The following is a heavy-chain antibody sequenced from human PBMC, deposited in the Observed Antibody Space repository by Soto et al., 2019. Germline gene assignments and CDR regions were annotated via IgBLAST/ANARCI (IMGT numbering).Heavy chain of an antibody. J-gene: IGHJ6*02. V-gene: IGHV3-23*01. CDR3: AKDQYSSSWYYYGMDV. CDR2: ISGSDGST. CDR1: GFTFSSYA. Sequence: PVGSLRLSCATSGFTFSSYAMSWVRQAPGKGLEWVSVISGSDGSTYYADSVRGRFTISRDNSKNTLFLQMNSLRGEDTAVYYCAKDQYSSSWYYYGMDVWGQGTTVTVSS. D-gene: IGHD6-13*01.